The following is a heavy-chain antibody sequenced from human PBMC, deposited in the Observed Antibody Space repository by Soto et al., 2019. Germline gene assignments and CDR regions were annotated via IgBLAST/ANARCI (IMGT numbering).Heavy chain of an antibody. CDR1: GFTFNTYP. J-gene: IGHJ6*02. V-gene: IGHV3-23*01. CDR3: AKGVLSFHYGMEV. D-gene: IGHD3-10*01. Sequence: GGSLRLSCATSGFTFNTYPMTWVRQAPGKGLEWVSSISSTAGRTSSYADSVKGRLAISRDFSDNTVYLQMNNLRVDDTAVYFCAKGVLSFHYGMEVWGQGTTVTVSS. CDR2: ISSTAGRTS.